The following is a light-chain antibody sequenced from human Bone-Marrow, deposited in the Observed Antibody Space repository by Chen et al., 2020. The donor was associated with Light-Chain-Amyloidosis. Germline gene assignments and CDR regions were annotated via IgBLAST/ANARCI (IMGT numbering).Light chain of an antibody. CDR1: DLRTKY. Sequence: SFELPQPPSVSVSPGQTARITGSGDDLRTKYAYWYQQKPGQAPVLVIHRDTERPSGISERFSGSSSGTTATLTISGVQAEDEADYHCQSADSSGTYEVIFGGGTKLTVL. CDR2: RDT. V-gene: IGLV3-25*03. J-gene: IGLJ2*01. CDR3: QSADSSGTYEVI.